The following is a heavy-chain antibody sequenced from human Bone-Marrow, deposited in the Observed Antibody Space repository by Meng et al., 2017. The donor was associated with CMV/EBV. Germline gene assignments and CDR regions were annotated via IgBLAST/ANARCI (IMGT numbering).Heavy chain of an antibody. CDR2: INPNSGGT. Sequence: ASVKVSCKASGYTFTGYYMHWVRQAPGQGLEWMGWINPNSGGTNYAQKFQGRVTMTRNTSISTAYMELSSLRSDDTAVDYCAGGGAFRITSHPNYWFDPWGQGTLVTVS. CDR3: AGGGAFRITSHPNYWFDP. D-gene: IGHD3-16*01. V-gene: IGHV1-2*02. CDR1: GYTFTGYY. J-gene: IGHJ5*02.